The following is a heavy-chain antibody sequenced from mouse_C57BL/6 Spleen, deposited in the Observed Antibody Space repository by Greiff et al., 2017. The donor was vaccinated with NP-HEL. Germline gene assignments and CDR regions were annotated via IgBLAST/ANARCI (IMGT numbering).Heavy chain of an antibody. V-gene: IGHV1-22*01. Sequence: VQLKESGPELVKPGASVKMSCKASGYTFTDYNMHWVKQSHGKSLEWIGYINPNNGGNSYKQKFTGKATLTVNRYSSTAYIELRGLTSEDSAVDYCASGRTTVAPDYWGQGTTLTVSS. D-gene: IGHD1-1*01. J-gene: IGHJ2*01. CDR3: ASGRTTVAPDY. CDR2: INPNNGGN. CDR1: GYTFTDYN.